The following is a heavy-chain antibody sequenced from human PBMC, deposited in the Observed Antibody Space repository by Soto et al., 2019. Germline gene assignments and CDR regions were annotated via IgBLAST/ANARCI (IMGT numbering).Heavy chain of an antibody. V-gene: IGHV3-23*01. CDR3: VKGYWKGDV. D-gene: IGHD1-1*01. J-gene: IGHJ6*02. CDR1: GFTFSTYA. Sequence: GGSLRLSCAASGFTFSTYAMNWVRQAPGNGLEWVSAISGSGGSIHYADSVKGRFTNSRDNSKNTLYLQMNSLRDEDTAVYHCVKGYWKGDVWGQGTTVTVSS. CDR2: ISGSGGSI.